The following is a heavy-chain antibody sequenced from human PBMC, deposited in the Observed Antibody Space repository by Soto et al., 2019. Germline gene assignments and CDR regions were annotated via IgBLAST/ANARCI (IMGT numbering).Heavy chain of an antibody. J-gene: IGHJ5*02. CDR2: FDLEDGET. Sequence: ASVKVSCKVSGYTLTELSMHWVRQAPGKGLEWMGGFDLEDGETIYAQKFQGRLTMTEDTSTNTAYMELSSLRSEDTAVYYCATDLSVVPAAYTWFDPWAQGTLVTVSS. D-gene: IGHD2-2*01. V-gene: IGHV1-24*01. CDR3: ATDLSVVPAAYTWFDP. CDR1: GYTLTELS.